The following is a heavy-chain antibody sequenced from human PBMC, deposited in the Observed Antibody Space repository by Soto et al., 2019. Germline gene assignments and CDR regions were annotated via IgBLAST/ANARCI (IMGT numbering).Heavy chain of an antibody. CDR3: SGIGAYCCGYCYPGFDF. CDR1: GFTSNAYG. Sequence: GGSLRLSGAAAGFTSNAYGMTWVSHVPGRLLEWDSTVRGSVGGTSYADSMKGWFSLSRVNSKNTMYRQRSNLRAEHPAISLCSGIGAYCCGYCYPGFDFWGLGTTVTVSS. CDR2: VRGSVGGT. D-gene: IGHD2-21*02. J-gene: IGHJ4*02. V-gene: IGHV3-23*01.